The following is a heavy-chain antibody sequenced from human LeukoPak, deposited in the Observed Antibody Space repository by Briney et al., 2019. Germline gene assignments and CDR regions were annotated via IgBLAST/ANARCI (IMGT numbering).Heavy chain of an antibody. CDR1: GGSFSGYY. CDR2: INHSGST. Sequence: SETLSLTCAVYGGSFSGYYWSWMRQPPGKGLEWIGEINHSGSTNYNASLKSRVTISVDTSKNQFSLKLSSVTAADTAVYYCARTYYDFWSGYSGVNWFDPWGQGTLVTVSS. V-gene: IGHV4-34*01. CDR3: ARTYYDFWSGYSGVNWFDP. D-gene: IGHD3-3*01. J-gene: IGHJ5*02.